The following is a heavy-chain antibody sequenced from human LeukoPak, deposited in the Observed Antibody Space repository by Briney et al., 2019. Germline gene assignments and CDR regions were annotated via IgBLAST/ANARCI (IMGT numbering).Heavy chain of an antibody. Sequence: SETQSLTCTVSGGSISSYYWSWIRQPPGKGLEWIGCLYNSVITSYNPSLKSRVTISGDTSKNQFSLKLSSVTAADTAVYYCAGGSYSKKYYYYYYMDVWGKGTAVTISS. V-gene: IGHV4-59*08. CDR3: AGGSYSKKYYYYYYMDV. CDR1: GGSISSYY. D-gene: IGHD1-26*01. J-gene: IGHJ6*03. CDR2: LYNSVIT.